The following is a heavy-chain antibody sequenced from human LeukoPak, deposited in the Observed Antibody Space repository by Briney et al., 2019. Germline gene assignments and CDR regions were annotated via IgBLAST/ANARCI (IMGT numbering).Heavy chain of an antibody. CDR3: ARTYYDILTAYNPYFDY. J-gene: IGHJ4*02. Sequence: GGSLRLSCAASGFTFSGYGMSWVRQAPGKGLEWVSGVTGSGGSTYYADSVKGRFTISRDNAENSLYLQMNSLRAEDTAVYYCARTYYDILTAYNPYFDYWGQGTLVTVSS. V-gene: IGHV3-23*01. CDR1: GFTFSGYG. D-gene: IGHD3-9*01. CDR2: VTGSGGST.